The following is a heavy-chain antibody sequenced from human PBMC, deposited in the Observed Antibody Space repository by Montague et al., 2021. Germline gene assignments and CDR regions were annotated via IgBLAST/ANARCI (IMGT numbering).Heavy chain of an antibody. CDR2: IWFDGSNI. CDR3: VRGRPSWLDRGFDL. CDR1: GFTVTSYA. J-gene: IGHJ4*02. V-gene: IGHV3-33*01. D-gene: IGHD6-19*01. Sequence: FLRLSCAASGFTVTSYAMHWVRQAPGKGLEWVALIWFDGSNIKYADSVKGRFTISRDTPKNTLSLEMDSLTAGDTAVYYCVRGRPSWLDRGFDLWGKGTLVTVSS.